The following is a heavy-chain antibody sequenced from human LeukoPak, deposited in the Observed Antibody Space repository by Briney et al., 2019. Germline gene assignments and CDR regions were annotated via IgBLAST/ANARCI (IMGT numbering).Heavy chain of an antibody. J-gene: IGHJ6*02. CDR3: AKGGDYRYYYGMDV. CDR2: ISGSDNSA. D-gene: IGHD4-11*01. CDR1: GFTFSSYD. Sequence: GGSLRLSCAASGFTFSSYDMSWGRQAPGKGLEWVSVISGSDNSAYHADSVKGRFTISRDNAKNTLYLQMNSLRAEDTAVYYCAKGGDYRYYYGMDVWGQGTTVTVSS. V-gene: IGHV3-23*01.